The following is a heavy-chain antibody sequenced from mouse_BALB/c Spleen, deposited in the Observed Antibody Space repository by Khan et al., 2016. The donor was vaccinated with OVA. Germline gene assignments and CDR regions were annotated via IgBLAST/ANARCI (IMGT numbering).Heavy chain of an antibody. V-gene: IGHV2-2*02. J-gene: IGHJ3*01. Sequence: VKLEESGPGLVQPSQSLSITCTVSGFSLNNYSVHWVRQSPGKGLEWLGVIWSAGSTDYNAAFISRLTISKVPSMIKVFFKMNSLQTNDTAIYYCARRGYDYGRGALFAYWGQGTLVTVSA. CDR3: ARRGYDYGRGALFAY. CDR2: IWSAGST. D-gene: IGHD2-4*01. CDR1: GFSLNNYS.